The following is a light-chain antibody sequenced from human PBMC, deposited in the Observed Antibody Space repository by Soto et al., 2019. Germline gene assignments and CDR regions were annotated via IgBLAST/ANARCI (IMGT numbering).Light chain of an antibody. V-gene: IGKV1-5*01. Sequence: DIHLTQSPSFLSASVGDRVTITCRASQGIAIWLSWYQQKPGKAPNLIIYDASNLKSGVPSRFSGSGSGTEFTLTISSLQPEDFASYYCQQHRSYPVTFGGGTKVDIK. CDR2: DAS. CDR1: QGIAIW. CDR3: QQHRSYPVT. J-gene: IGKJ4*01.